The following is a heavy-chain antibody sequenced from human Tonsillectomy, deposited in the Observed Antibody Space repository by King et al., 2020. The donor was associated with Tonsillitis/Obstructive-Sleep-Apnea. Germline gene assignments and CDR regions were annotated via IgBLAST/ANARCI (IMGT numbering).Heavy chain of an antibody. Sequence: QLQESGPGLVKPSETLSLTCTVSGGSISSNTYYWGWIRQPPGKGLEWIGSIYYSGRTYYNPSLKSRVTLSVDTSKNQLSLKLSAVTAADPAVYYCARHSDITYYYYYYMDVWGKGTTVTVSS. CDR3: ARHSDITYYYYYYMDV. CDR2: IYYSGRT. CDR1: GGSISSNTYY. V-gene: IGHV4-39*01. J-gene: IGHJ6*03.